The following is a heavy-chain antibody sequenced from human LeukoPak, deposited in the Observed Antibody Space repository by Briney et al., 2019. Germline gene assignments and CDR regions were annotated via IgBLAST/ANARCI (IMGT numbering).Heavy chain of an antibody. J-gene: IGHJ6*01. D-gene: IGHD3-9*01. Sequence: GGSLRLSCAASGFTFSSYAMSWVRQAPGKGLEWVSAISGSGGSKYYADSVKGRFTISRDNSYITLYLQMNSLRAEDTAVYCCAKEDYDMLTGYYWGGGVGMDFWGQGTTVTVSS. V-gene: IGHV3-23*01. CDR2: ISGSGGSK. CDR1: GFTFSSYA. CDR3: AKEDYDMLTGYYWGGGVGMDF.